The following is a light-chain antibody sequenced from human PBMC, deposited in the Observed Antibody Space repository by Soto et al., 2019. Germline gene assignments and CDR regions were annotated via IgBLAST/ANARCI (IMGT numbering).Light chain of an antibody. CDR3: ERWVDSLNAL. Sequence: QSVLTQPPSASGTPGQRVTISCSGSSSNIGSNTVNWYQQLPGTAPKLLIYSNNQRPSGVPDRFSGSKSGTSASLAISGLQSEDEADYYCERWVDSLNALCGTGLKVTVL. J-gene: IGLJ1*01. CDR2: SNN. CDR1: SSNIGSNT. V-gene: IGLV1-44*01.